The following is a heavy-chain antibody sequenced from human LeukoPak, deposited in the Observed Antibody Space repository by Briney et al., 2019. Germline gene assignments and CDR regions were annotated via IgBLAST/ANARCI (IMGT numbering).Heavy chain of an antibody. CDR1: GGSISSYY. CDR3: ARAIDYYDSSGCYYDY. V-gene: IGHV4-4*07. CDR2: IYTSGST. Sequence: SETLSLTCTVSGGSISSYYWSWIRQPAGKGLEWIGRIYTSGSTNYNPSLKSRVTMSVDTSKNQFSLKLSSVTAADTAVYYCARAIDYYDSSGCYYDYWGQGTLVTVSS. D-gene: IGHD3-22*01. J-gene: IGHJ4*02.